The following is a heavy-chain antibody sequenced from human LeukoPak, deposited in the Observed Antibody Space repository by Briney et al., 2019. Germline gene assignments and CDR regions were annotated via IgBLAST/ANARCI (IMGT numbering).Heavy chain of an antibody. Sequence: GGSLRLSCAASGFTVSSNYMSWVRQAPGKGLEWGSVIYSGGSTYYADSVKGRFTISRDNSKNTLYLQMNSLRAEDTAVYYCARDLPYYYDSSGYPYWGQGTLVTVSS. CDR3: ARDLPYYYDSSGYPY. V-gene: IGHV3-53*01. CDR1: GFTVSSNY. D-gene: IGHD3-22*01. CDR2: IYSGGST. J-gene: IGHJ4*02.